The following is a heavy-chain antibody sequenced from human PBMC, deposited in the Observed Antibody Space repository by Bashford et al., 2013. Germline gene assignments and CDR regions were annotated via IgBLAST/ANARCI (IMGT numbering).Heavy chain of an antibody. V-gene: IGHV1-46*01. CDR1: GYTFIRYY. CDR2: INPSGGST. J-gene: IGHJ4*01. D-gene: IGHD2-21*01. Sequence: ASVKVSCKASGYTFIRYYMHWVRQAPGQGLEWMGIINPSGGSTSYAQKFQGRVTISVDTSKNQLSLKLRSVIPADTAVYYCARDFGILNFFDHWGQGIPVTVSS. CDR3: ARDFGILNFFDH.